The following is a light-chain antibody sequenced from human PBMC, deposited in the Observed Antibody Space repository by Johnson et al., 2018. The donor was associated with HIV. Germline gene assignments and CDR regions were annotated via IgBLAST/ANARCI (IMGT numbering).Light chain of an antibody. CDR1: SSNIGNNY. CDR3: GTRDSSLGAYG. CDR2: ENN. J-gene: IGLJ1*01. Sequence: QSVLTQPPSVSAAPGQKVTISCSGSSSNIGNNYVSWYQQLPGTAPKLLIYENNKRPSGIPDRFSGSKSGTSATLGITGLQTGDEADYYCGTRDSSLGAYGFGTGTKVTVL. V-gene: IGLV1-51*02.